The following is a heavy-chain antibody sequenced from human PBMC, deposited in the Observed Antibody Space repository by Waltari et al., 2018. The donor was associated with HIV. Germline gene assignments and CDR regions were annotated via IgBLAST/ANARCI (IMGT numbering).Heavy chain of an antibody. V-gene: IGHV4-39*07. CDR2: VHHSGST. J-gene: IGHJ3*02. D-gene: IGHD6-19*01. Sequence: QLQVQESGPGLVKPSETLSLTCTVSGGSITSTIYYWGWIRQPPGKGLEWMGSVHHSGSTNYNPSLKGRVTISVDTSKNQFSLKLSSVTAADTAVYYCARDHPPGIAVAGGAFDIWGQGTMVTVSS. CDR1: GGSITSTIYY. CDR3: ARDHPPGIAVAGGAFDI.